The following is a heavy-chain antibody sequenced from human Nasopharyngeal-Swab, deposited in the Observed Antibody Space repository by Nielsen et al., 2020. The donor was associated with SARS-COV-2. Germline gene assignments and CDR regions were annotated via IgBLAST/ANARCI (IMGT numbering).Heavy chain of an antibody. CDR3: AREMTITLARGGRALDV. CDR2: ISSSSSYI. CDR1: GFTFSSYS. V-gene: IGHV3-21*01. D-gene: IGHD3-10*01. Sequence: GESLKISCAASGFTFSSYSMNWVRQAPGKGLEWVSSISSSSSYIYYADSVKGRFTISRDNSNRMLYLQMHTLRVEDTAMYYCAREMTITLARGGRALDVWGQGTTVTVSS. J-gene: IGHJ6*02.